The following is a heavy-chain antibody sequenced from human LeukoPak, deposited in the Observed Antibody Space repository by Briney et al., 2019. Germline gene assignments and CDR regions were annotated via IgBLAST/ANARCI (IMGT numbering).Heavy chain of an antibody. D-gene: IGHD3-9*01. J-gene: IGHJ2*01. CDR2: INHSGST. V-gene: IGHV4-34*01. CDR3: ARQHFDWLLYGPRLAPYWYFDL. Sequence: SETLSLTCAVYGGSFSGYYWSWIRQPPGKGLEWIGEINHSGSTNYNPSLKSRVTISVDTSKNQFSLKLSSVTAADTAVYYCARQHFDWLLYGPRLAPYWYFDLWGRGTLVTVSS. CDR1: GGSFSGYY.